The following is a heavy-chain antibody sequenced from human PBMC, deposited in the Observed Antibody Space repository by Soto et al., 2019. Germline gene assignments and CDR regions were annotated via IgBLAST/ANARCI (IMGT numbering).Heavy chain of an antibody. J-gene: IGHJ6*02. CDR3: ARDPNVVVTATHYYYYYGMDV. Sequence: EVQLVESGGGLVQPGGSLRLSCAASGFTFSSYWMSWVRQAPGKGLEWVANIKQDGSEKYYVDSVKGRFTISRDNAKNSLYLQMNRLRAEDTAVYYCARDPNVVVTATHYYYYYGMDVWGQGTTVTVSS. CDR2: IKQDGSEK. D-gene: IGHD2-21*02. V-gene: IGHV3-7*01. CDR1: GFTFSSYW.